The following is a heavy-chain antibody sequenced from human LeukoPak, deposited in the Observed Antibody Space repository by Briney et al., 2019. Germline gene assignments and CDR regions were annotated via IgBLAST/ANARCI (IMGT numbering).Heavy chain of an antibody. CDR2: IYYSGST. J-gene: IGHJ4*02. CDR3: ARGGLGGITAYSNYLFDY. Sequence: PSETLSLTCTVSGGSLSNYYWSWIRQPPGEGLQWIGYIYYSGSTNYNPSLNSRVTISIDTSKNQFSLNLTSVTAADMAVYYCARGGLGGITAYSNYLFDYWGQGTLVTVSS. V-gene: IGHV4-59*08. D-gene: IGHD4-11*01. CDR1: GGSLSNYY.